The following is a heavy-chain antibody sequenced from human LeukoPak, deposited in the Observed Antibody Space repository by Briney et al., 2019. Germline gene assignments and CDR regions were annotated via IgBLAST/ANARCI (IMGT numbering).Heavy chain of an antibody. Sequence: GESLKISCKDSGYSFTSYWIGWVRQMPGKGLGWMGIIYPGDSDTRYSPSFQGQVTISADKSISTAYLQWSSLKASDTAMYYCATSTSGYPYYYYYYYMDVWGKGTTVTVSS. D-gene: IGHD5-12*01. V-gene: IGHV5-51*01. CDR1: GYSFTSYW. CDR3: ATSTSGYPYYYYYYYMDV. CDR2: IYPGDSDT. J-gene: IGHJ6*03.